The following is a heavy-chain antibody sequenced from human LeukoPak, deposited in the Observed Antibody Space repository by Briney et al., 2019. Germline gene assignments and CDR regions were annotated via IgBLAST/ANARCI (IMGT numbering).Heavy chain of an antibody. V-gene: IGHV3-7*01. Sequence: GGSLRLSCAASGFTFSSYWMSWVRQAPGKGLEWVANIKQDGSEKYYVDSVKGRFTISRDNAKNSLYLQMNSLRAEDTAVHYCARASYCTNGVCYLFDYWGQGTLVTVSS. CDR2: IKQDGSEK. CDR1: GFTFSSYW. J-gene: IGHJ4*02. D-gene: IGHD2-8*01. CDR3: ARASYCTNGVCYLFDY.